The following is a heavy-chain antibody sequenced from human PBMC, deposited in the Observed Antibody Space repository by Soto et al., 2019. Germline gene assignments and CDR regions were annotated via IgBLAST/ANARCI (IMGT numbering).Heavy chain of an antibody. CDR2: IYYSGST. J-gene: IGHJ2*01. CDR1: GGSINSYY. D-gene: IGHD2-21*01. V-gene: IGHV4-59*08. Sequence: QVQLQESGPGLVKPSETLSLTCTVSGGSINSYYWSWIRQPPGKGLEWIGYIYYSGSTSYNPSLKSRLTISVDTSKNQFSLKLSSVTAADTAVYYCARHVANGFTFDIWGRGTLVTVSS. CDR3: ARHVANGFTFDI.